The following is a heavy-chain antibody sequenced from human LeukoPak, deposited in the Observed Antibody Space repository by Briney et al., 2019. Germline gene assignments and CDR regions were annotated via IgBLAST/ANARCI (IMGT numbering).Heavy chain of an antibody. J-gene: IGHJ6*03. Sequence: SVKVSCKASGGTFSSYAISWVRQAPGQGLEWMGGIIPIFGTANYAQKFQGRVTITADESTSTAYMELSSLRSEDTAVYYCARSGAGSKLDYYYYMDVWGKGTTVTISS. CDR2: IIPIFGTA. CDR3: ARSGAGSKLDYYYYMDV. V-gene: IGHV1-69*13. D-gene: IGHD2-15*01. CDR1: GGTFSSYA.